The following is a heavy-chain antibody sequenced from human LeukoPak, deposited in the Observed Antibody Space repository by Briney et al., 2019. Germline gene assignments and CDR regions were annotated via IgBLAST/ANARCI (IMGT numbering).Heavy chain of an antibody. Sequence: GSLRLSCAASGFTFSSYEMNWVRQPPGKGLEWIGSIYYSGSTYYNPSLKSRVTISVDTSKNQFSLKLSSVTAADTAVYYCARQQLGWFDPWGQGTLVTVSS. D-gene: IGHD6-13*01. J-gene: IGHJ5*02. CDR2: IYYSGST. CDR1: GFTFSSYE. V-gene: IGHV4-39*01. CDR3: ARQQLGWFDP.